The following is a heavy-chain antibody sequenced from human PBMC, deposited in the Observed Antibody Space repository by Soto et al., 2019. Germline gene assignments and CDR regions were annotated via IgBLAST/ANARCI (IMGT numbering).Heavy chain of an antibody. CDR1: GGSVSSGSYY. J-gene: IGHJ6*02. Sequence: VPLQESGPGLVKPSETLSLSCTVSGGSVSSGSYYWSWIRQPPGKGLEWIGYISYSGSTNKSPSLKSRFTMSLDMSKNPFSLRLSSVTAADTAVYYCARVSCGGACYVAYYGMDVWGQGTTVTVSS. V-gene: IGHV4-61*01. CDR3: ARVSCGGACYVAYYGMDV. D-gene: IGHD2-21*02. CDR2: ISYSGST.